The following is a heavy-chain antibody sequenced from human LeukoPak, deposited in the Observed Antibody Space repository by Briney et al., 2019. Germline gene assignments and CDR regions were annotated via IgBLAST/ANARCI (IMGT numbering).Heavy chain of an antibody. J-gene: IGHJ4*02. CDR2: ISYDGGKK. Sequence: GGSLRLSCAASGFTFSTYTMHWVRQAPGKGLEWVTFISYDGGKKYNADSVKGRFTISRDNSKNTLYLQMDILRTEDTAVYYCATSPPLHYSGSYETLDYWGQGTLVTVSS. CDR3: ATSPPLHYSGSYETLDY. V-gene: IGHV3-30-3*01. D-gene: IGHD1-26*01. CDR1: GFTFSTYT.